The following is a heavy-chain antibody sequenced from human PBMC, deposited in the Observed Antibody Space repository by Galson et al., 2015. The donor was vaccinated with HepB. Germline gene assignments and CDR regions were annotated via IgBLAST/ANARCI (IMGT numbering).Heavy chain of an antibody. D-gene: IGHD3-22*01. Sequence: PALVKPTQTLTLTCTFSGSSLSTSGVGVGWIRQPPGKALEWLALIYWDDDKRYSPSLKSRLTITKDTSKNQVVLTMTNMDPVDTATYYCAHSMYYYDSSGIKAPYFDYWGQGTLVTVSS. CDR1: GSSLSTSGVG. CDR3: AHSMYYYDSSGIKAPYFDY. V-gene: IGHV2-5*02. CDR2: IYWDDDK. J-gene: IGHJ4*02.